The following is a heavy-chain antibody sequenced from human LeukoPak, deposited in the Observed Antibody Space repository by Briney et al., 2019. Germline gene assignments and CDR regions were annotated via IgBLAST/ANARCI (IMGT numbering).Heavy chain of an antibody. CDR1: GFTFSSYS. D-gene: IGHD2-15*01. CDR3: AIQTQVYGSGPAFDY. CDR2: ISSSSSYI. V-gene: IGHV3-21*01. Sequence: AGGSLRLSCAASGFTFSSYSMNWVRQAPGKGLEWVSSISSSSSYIYYADSVKGRFTISRDNAKNSLYLQMNSLRAEDTAVYYCAIQTQVYGSGPAFDYWGQGTLVTVSS. J-gene: IGHJ4*02.